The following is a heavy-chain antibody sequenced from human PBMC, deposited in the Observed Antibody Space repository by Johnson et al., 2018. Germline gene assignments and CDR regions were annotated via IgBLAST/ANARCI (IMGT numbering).Heavy chain of an antibody. Sequence: EVQLLESGGGLAQPGRSLRLSCVASGFRFDEYAMHWVRQVPGKGLEWVSGITWNSGKITYADSVKGRFIISRDNPKNSLYLQMNSLRLEDTALFYCARDFSPYYDRPTASFDILGQVTMVTVAS. J-gene: IGHJ3*02. D-gene: IGHD3-22*01. CDR3: ARDFSPYYDRPTASFDI. V-gene: IGHV3-9*01. CDR2: ITWNSGKI. CDR1: GFRFDEYA.